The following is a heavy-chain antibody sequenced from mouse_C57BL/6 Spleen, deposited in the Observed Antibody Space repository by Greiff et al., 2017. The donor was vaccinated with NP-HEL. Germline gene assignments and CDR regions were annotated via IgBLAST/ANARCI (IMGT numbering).Heavy chain of an antibody. J-gene: IGHJ1*03. V-gene: IGHV1-80*01. CDR3: ARLSDGRWYFDV. CDR1: GYAFSSYW. Sequence: QVQLKESGAELVKPGASVKISCKASGYAFSSYWMNWVKQRPGKGLEWIGQIYPGDGDTNYNGKFKGKATLTADKSSSTAYMQLSSLTSEDSAVYFCARLSDGRWYFDVWGTGTTVTVSS. CDR2: IYPGDGDT.